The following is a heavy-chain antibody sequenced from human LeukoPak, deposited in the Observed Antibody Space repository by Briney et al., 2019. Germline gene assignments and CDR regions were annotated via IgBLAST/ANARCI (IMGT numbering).Heavy chain of an antibody. CDR3: AAGTPNIVAHDAFDI. J-gene: IGHJ3*02. D-gene: IGHD5-12*01. Sequence: SVKVSCKASGFTFTSSAMQWVRQARGQRLEWIGWIVVGSGNTNYAQKFQERVTITRDMSTSTAYKELSSLRSEDTAVYYCAAGTPNIVAHDAFDIWGQGTMVTVSS. CDR2: IVVGSGNT. V-gene: IGHV1-58*02. CDR1: GFTFTSSA.